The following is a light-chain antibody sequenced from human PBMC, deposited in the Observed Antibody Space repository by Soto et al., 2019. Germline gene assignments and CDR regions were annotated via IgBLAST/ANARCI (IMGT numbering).Light chain of an antibody. Sequence: QSALTLPASVSGSPGQSITFSCTGTSSDIGAYNYVSWYQHHPGKAPKLLIYDVTDRPSGVSDRFSGSKSGTTASLTISGLQAEDEADYFCSSYTTINTVVVFGGGTKLTVL. CDR1: SSDIGAYNY. J-gene: IGLJ3*02. CDR3: SSYTTINTVVV. V-gene: IGLV2-14*03. CDR2: DVT.